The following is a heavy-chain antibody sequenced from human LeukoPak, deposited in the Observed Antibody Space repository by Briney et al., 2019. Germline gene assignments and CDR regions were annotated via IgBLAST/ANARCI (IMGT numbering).Heavy chain of an antibody. CDR2: ISYDGSNK. V-gene: IGHV3-30*04. J-gene: IGHJ4*02. Sequence: GGSLRLSCAASGFTFSSYAMHWVRQAPGKGLEWVAVISYDGSNKYYADSVEGRFTISRDNSKNTLYLQMNSLRAEDTAVYYCASYLVGYGSGSYYNEGNFDYWGQGTLVTVSS. D-gene: IGHD3-10*01. CDR3: ASYLVGYGSGSYYNEGNFDY. CDR1: GFTFSSYA.